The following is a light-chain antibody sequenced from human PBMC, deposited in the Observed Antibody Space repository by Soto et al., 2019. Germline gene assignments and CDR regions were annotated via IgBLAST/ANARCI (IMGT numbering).Light chain of an antibody. CDR3: SSCISRSNLGV. CDR2: GVS. Sequence: QSALTQPASVSGSPGQSITISCTGTNSDIGGYNYVSWYQQHPGKAPKLMIYGVSNRPSGVSYRFSGSNSGKSASLTISCLQSEDEGDYYCSSCISRSNLGVFGGGTKLTVL. CDR1: NSDIGGYNY. J-gene: IGLJ2*01. V-gene: IGLV2-14*03.